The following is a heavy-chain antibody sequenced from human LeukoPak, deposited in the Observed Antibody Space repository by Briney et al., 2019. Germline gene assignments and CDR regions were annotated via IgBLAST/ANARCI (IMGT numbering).Heavy chain of an antibody. CDR3: ARDYYDILTGYYGDAFDI. V-gene: IGHV3-21*04. J-gene: IGHJ3*02. D-gene: IGHD3-9*01. CDR2: ISSSSSYI. CDR1: GFTFSSYS. Sequence: GGSLRLSYAASGFTFSSYSMNWVRQAPGKGLEWVSSISSSSSYIYYADSVKGRFTISRDNAKNSLYLQMNSLRAEDTAVYYCARDYYDILTGYYGDAFDIWGQGTMVTVSS.